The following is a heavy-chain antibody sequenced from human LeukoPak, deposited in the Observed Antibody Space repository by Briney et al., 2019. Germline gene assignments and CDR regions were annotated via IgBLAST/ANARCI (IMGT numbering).Heavy chain of an antibody. CDR2: IWVSGART. CDR1: GFTCSSYA. V-gene: IGHV3-23*01. J-gene: IGHJ4*02. Sequence: GVSLRLYCAASGFTCSSYARIWLPQAPGKGLEGVSAIWVSGARTYCADSVKRRFTISRDNYKTTRYVERDSMRGEDTAVYYCAKGKQWLVIWGQGTLVTVSS. D-gene: IGHD6-19*01. CDR3: AKGKQWLVI.